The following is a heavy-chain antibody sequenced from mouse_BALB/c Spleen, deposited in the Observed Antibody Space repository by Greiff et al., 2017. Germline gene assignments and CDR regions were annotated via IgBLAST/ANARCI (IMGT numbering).Heavy chain of an antibody. D-gene: IGHD2-1*01. J-gene: IGHJ4*01. CDR2: IWGDGST. CDR1: GFSLTGYG. CDR3: ASYGNFYAMDY. V-gene: IGHV2-6-7*01. Sequence: VQLVESGPGLVAPSQSLSITCTVSGFSLTGYGVNWVRQPPGKGLEWLGMIWGDGSTDYNSAFISRLSISKDNSKSQVFLKMNSLQTDDTARYYCASYGNFYAMDYWGQGTSVTVSS.